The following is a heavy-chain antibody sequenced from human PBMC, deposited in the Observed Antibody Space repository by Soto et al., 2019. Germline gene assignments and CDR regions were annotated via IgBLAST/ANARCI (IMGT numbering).Heavy chain of an antibody. V-gene: IGHV3-30*18. D-gene: IGHD6-6*01. CDR3: AKARPRSSSSGAFDI. Sequence: GGSLRLSCAASGFTFSSYGMHWVRQAPGKGLEWVAVISYDGSNKYYADSVKGRFTISRDNSKNTLYLQMNSLRAEDTAVYYCAKARPRSSSSGAFDIWGQGTMVTVSS. CDR2: ISYDGSNK. J-gene: IGHJ3*02. CDR1: GFTFSSYG.